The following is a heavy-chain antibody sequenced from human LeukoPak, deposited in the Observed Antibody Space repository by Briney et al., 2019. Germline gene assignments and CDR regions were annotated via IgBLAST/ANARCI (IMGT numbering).Heavy chain of an antibody. CDR2: IYYSGGT. J-gene: IGHJ5*02. D-gene: IGHD1-26*01. V-gene: IGHV4-59*01. Sequence: SETLSLTCTVSGASISSYYWSWIRQPPGKGLEWLGYIYYSGGTNYNPSLKSRVTISVDTSKNQFSLRLRSVTAADTAVYYCARDPSGSFFNWFDPWGQGSLVTVSS. CDR3: ARDPSGSFFNWFDP. CDR1: GASISSYY.